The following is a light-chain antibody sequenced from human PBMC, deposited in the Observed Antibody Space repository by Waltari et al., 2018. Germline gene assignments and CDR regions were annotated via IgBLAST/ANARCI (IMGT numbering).Light chain of an antibody. CDR2: GAS. V-gene: IGKV3-15*01. Sequence: EIVMTQSPATLSVSPGERPTLSCRASQSVSSNLAWYQQKPGQAPRLLIDGASTRATGIPARFSGSGSGTEFTLTISSLQSEDFAVYYCQQYNNWWTFGQGTKVEIK. CDR3: QQYNNWWT. J-gene: IGKJ1*01. CDR1: QSVSSN.